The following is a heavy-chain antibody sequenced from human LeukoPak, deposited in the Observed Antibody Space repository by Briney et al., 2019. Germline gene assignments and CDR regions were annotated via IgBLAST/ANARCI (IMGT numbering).Heavy chain of an antibody. Sequence: GGSLRLSCAASGFTFSSYGMHWVRQAPGKGLEWVAVISYDGSNKYYADSVKGRFTISRDNSKNTLYLQMNSLRAEDTAVYYCAKDHSVGYYGSGSYLDYWGQGTLVTVSS. CDR1: GFTFSSYG. J-gene: IGHJ4*02. D-gene: IGHD3-10*01. CDR3: AKDHSVGYYGSGSYLDY. V-gene: IGHV3-30*18. CDR2: ISYDGSNK.